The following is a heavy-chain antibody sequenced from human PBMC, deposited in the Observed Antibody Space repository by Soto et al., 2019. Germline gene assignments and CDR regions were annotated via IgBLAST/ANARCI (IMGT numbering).Heavy chain of an antibody. Sequence: ASVKVSCKASGYTFTGYYMHWVRQAPGQGLEWMGWINPNSGGTNYAQKFQGRVTMTRDTSISTAYVELSRLRSDDTAVYYCARDIPNTMIVVVITPDYWGQGTLVTVSS. D-gene: IGHD3-22*01. CDR1: GYTFTGYY. V-gene: IGHV1-2*02. CDR3: ARDIPNTMIVVVITPDY. J-gene: IGHJ4*02. CDR2: INPNSGGT.